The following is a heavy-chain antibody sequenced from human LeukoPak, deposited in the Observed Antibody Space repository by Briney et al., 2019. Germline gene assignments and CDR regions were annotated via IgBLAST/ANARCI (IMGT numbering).Heavy chain of an antibody. CDR1: GYTFTSYG. D-gene: IGHD6-13*01. J-gene: IGHJ5*02. CDR3: ARIRIADNWFDP. Sequence: ASVKVSCKASGYTFTSYGISWVRQAPGQGLEWMGWISAYNGNTNYAQKLQGRVTMTRDTSISTAYMELSRLRSDDTAVYYCARIRIADNWFDPWGQGTLVTVSS. V-gene: IGHV1-18*01. CDR2: ISAYNGNT.